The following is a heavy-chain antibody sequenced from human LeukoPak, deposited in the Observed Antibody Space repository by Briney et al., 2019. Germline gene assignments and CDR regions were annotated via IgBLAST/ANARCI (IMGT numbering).Heavy chain of an antibody. Sequence: GGSLRPSCAASGFTFSSYGMSWVRQAPGKGLEWVSGITGSGTITYYADSVKGRFTISRDNSKNTLSLQMSSLRAEDTAIYYCAKDTSTRWYSSTPLPGDYWGQGTLVTVSS. J-gene: IGHJ4*02. CDR3: AKDTSTRWYSSTPLPGDY. V-gene: IGHV3-23*01. D-gene: IGHD5-24*01. CDR1: GFTFSSYG. CDR2: ITGSGTIT.